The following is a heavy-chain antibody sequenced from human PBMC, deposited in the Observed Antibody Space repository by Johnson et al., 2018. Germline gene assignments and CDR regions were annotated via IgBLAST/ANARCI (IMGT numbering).Heavy chain of an antibody. CDR3: ARDGGYYDSSGYYDAVDI. D-gene: IGHD3-22*01. CDR2: ITSSSSYI. Sequence: VQLVESGGGLVKPRGSLRLSCAASGFPLSSYSTHWVRQAPGKGLEWVSSITSSSSYIYYADSVKGGLTIYRDNAKNSLYLQMTSLRAEDTAVYYCARDGGYYDSSGYYDAVDIWGQGTMVTVSS. J-gene: IGHJ3*02. V-gene: IGHV3-21*01. CDR1: GFPLSSYS.